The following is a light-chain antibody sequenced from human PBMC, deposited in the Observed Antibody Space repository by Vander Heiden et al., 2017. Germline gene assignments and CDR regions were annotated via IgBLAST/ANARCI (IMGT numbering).Light chain of an antibody. V-gene: IGKV1-8*01. Sequence: AIRTTQSPSSFSASTGDRVTITCRASQGISSYLAWYQQKPGKALKLLIYAASTLQSGVPSRFSGSGSGTDFTLTISCLQSEDFATYYCQQDDSYPLTFGGGTKVEIK. J-gene: IGKJ4*01. CDR1: QGISSY. CDR3: QQDDSYPLT. CDR2: AAS.